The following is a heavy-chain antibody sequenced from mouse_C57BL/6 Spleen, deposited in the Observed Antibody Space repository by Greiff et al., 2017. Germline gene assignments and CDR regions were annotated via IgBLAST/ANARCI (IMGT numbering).Heavy chain of an antibody. CDR2: IDPSDSYT. V-gene: IGHV1-50*01. CDR1: GYTFTSYW. CDR3: ARCGIYWYFDV. J-gene: IGHJ1*03. D-gene: IGHD1-1*02. Sequence: QVQLQQPGAELVKPGASVKLSCKASGYTFTSYWMQWVKQRPGQGLEWIGEIDPSDSYTNYNQKFKGKATLTVDTSSSTAYMQLSSLTSEDSAVCDCARCGIYWYFDVWGTGTTVTVAS.